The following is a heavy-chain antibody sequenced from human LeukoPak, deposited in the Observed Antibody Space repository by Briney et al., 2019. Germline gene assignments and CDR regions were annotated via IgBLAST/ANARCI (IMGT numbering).Heavy chain of an antibody. CDR2: INPNSGGT. J-gene: IGHJ6*02. D-gene: IGHD5-18*01. Sequence: ASVKVSCKASGYTFTGYYMHWVRQAPGQGLEWMGWINPNSGGTNYAQKFQGRVTMTRDTSISTAYMELSRLRSDDTAVYYCARDESRDTAMVTVYYYYGMDVWGQGTTVTVSS. V-gene: IGHV1-2*02. CDR3: ARDESRDTAMVTVYYYYGMDV. CDR1: GYTFTGYY.